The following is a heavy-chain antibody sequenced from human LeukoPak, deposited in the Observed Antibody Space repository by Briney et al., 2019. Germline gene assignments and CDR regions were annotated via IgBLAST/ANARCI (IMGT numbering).Heavy chain of an antibody. J-gene: IGHJ4*02. CDR2: IYAGGHT. V-gene: IGHV4-4*07. CDR1: GGSVRSYY. Sequence: SETLSLTCTVSGGSVRSYYWSWIRQPAGKGLEWIGRIYAGGHTDHNPSLRSRVTMTVDSSKNQFSLRLSSVTAADTAVYYCAREHKDYDGDGYYYGYWGQGTLVTVSS. CDR3: AREHKDYDGDGYYYGY. D-gene: IGHD3-22*01.